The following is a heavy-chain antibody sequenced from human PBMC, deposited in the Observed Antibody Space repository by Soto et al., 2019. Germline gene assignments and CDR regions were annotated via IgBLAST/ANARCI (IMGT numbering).Heavy chain of an antibody. CDR1: GGTFSSYA. V-gene: IGHV1-46*01. J-gene: IGHJ6*02. D-gene: IGHD2-2*01. CDR2: INPSGGST. CDR3: TSAEDCISTSCYSEAYYYGMDV. Sequence: GASVKVSCKASGGTFSSYAISWVRQAPGQGLEWMGIINPSGGSTSYAQKFQGRVTMTRDTSTSTVYMELSSLRSEDTAVYYCTSAEDCISTSCYSEAYYYGMDVWGQGTTVTVSS.